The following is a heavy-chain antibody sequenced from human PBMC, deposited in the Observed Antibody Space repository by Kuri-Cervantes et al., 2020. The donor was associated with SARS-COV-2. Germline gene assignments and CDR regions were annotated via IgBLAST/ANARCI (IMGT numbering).Heavy chain of an antibody. CDR1: GFTVSINY. J-gene: IGHJ4*02. CDR3: ARGYEARYSSSWYLDY. D-gene: IGHD6-13*01. V-gene: IGHV3-53*01. CDR2: IYGGGST. Sequence: GGSLRLSCAASGFTVSINYMSWVRQAPGKGLEWVSIIYGGGSTYYADSVKGRFTISRDNSKNTLYLQMNSLRAEDTAVYYCARGYEARYSSSWYLDYWGQGTLVTVSS.